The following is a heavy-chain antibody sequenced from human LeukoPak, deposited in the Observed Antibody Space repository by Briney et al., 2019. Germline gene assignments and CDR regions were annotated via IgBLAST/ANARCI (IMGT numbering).Heavy chain of an antibody. V-gene: IGHV4-39*07. CDR3: ARDLPQYFQH. CDR1: GGSISSSSYY. J-gene: IGHJ1*01. CDR2: IYYSGST. Sequence: SETLSLTCTVSGGSISSSSYYWGWIRQPPGKGLEWIGSIYYSGSTYYNPSLKSRVTISVDTSKNQFSLKLSSVTAADTAVYYCARDLPQYFQHWGQGTLVTVSS.